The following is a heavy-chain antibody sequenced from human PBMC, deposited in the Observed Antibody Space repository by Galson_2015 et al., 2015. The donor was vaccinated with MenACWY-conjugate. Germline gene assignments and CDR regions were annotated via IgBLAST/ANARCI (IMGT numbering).Heavy chain of an antibody. J-gene: IGHJ4*02. V-gene: IGHV3-48*03. CDR2: ISSSGSTI. CDR1: GFTFSSYD. Sequence: SLRLSCAASGFTFSSYDMNWVRQAPGKGLEWVSYISSSGSTIYYADSVKGRFTISRDNAKNSLYLQMRSLGAEDTAVYYCARDRLGAYYYGSGRGPDYWGQGTLVTVSS. CDR3: ARDRLGAYYYGSGRGPDY. D-gene: IGHD3-10*01.